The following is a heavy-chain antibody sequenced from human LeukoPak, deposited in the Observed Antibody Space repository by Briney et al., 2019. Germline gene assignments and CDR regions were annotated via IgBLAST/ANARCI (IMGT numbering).Heavy chain of an antibody. CDR2: LYYSGST. J-gene: IGHJ4*02. V-gene: IGHV4-30-4*08. CDR3: ARRPGYCNNDSCPPFDH. D-gene: IGHD2-2*03. CDR1: GGSISSGDYY. Sequence: SQTLSLTCTVSGGSISSGDYYWSWIRQPPGKGLKWIGYLYYSGSTFYNPSLESRITISGATSNTQFSLGVSSVTAADSAVYYCARRPGYCNNDSCPPFDHWGQGTLATVP.